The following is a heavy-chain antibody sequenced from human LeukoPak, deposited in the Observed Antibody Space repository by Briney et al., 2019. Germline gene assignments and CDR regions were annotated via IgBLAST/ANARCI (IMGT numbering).Heavy chain of an antibody. CDR1: GGSFSGYY. CDR3: ARSVEMATMKL. V-gene: IGHV4-31*11. D-gene: IGHD5-24*01. CDR2: IYYSGST. Sequence: PSETLSLTCAVYGGSFSGYYWSWIRQHPGKGLEWIGYIYYSGSTYYNPSLKSRVTISVDTSKNQFSLKLSSVTAADTAVYYCARSVEMATMKLWGQGTLVTVSS. J-gene: IGHJ4*02.